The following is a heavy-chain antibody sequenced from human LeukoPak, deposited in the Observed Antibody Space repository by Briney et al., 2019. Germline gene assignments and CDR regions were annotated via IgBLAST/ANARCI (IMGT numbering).Heavy chain of an antibody. Sequence: SETLSLTCTVSGYSISTGYYWDWIRQPPGKGLEWIGSIYHSGSTYYNPSLKSRVTISVDTSKNQFSLKLSSVTAADTAVYYCARGYIFAYYFDYWGQGTLVTVSS. CDR3: ARGYIFAYYFDY. D-gene: IGHD3-3*01. J-gene: IGHJ4*02. V-gene: IGHV4-38-2*02. CDR1: GYSISTGYY. CDR2: IYHSGST.